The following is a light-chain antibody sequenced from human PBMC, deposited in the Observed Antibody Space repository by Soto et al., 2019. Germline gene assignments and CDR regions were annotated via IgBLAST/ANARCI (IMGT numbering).Light chain of an antibody. V-gene: IGLV2-14*01. J-gene: IGLJ1*01. CDR3: SSYTSSTTYV. Sequence: QPASMSGSPGQSITISCTGTSSDVGGYDYVSWYQQHPGKAPKLMVYDINNRPSGVSNRFSGSKSGNTASLTISGLQAEDEADYYCSSYTSSTTYVFGTGTKLTVL. CDR2: DIN. CDR1: SSDVGGYDY.